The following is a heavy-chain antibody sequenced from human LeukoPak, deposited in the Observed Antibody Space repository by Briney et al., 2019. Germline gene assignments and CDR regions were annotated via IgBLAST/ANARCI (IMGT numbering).Heavy chain of an antibody. D-gene: IGHD3-16*01. V-gene: IGHV4-39*07. CDR2: IYYSGST. CDR1: GGSISSSSYY. CDR3: ARARRLRLGELSYFDY. Sequence: SETLSLTCTVSGGSISSSSYYWGWIRQPPGKGLEWIGSIYYSGSTYYNPSLKSRVTISVDTSKNQFSLKLSSVTAADTAVYYCARARRLRLGELSYFDYWGQGTLVTVSS. J-gene: IGHJ4*02.